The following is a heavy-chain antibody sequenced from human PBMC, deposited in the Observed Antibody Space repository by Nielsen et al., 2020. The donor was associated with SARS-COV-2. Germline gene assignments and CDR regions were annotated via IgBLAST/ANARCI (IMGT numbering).Heavy chain of an antibody. V-gene: IGHV3-43*02. J-gene: IGHJ4*02. D-gene: IGHD3-10*01. Sequence: GESLKISCAASGFTFRSYAMSWVRQAPGKGLVWVSRINSDGSSTSYADSVKGRFTISRDNSKNSLYLQMNSLRTEDTALYYCAKDIGPFDYWGQGTLVTVSS. CDR2: INSDGSST. CDR3: AKDIGPFDY. CDR1: GFTFRSYA.